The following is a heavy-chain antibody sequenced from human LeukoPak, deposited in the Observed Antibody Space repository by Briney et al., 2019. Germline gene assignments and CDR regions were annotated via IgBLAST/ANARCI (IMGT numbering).Heavy chain of an antibody. CDR2: ISAYNGNT. CDR3: ARDYNAGSGAVAGTQGHWFDP. D-gene: IGHD6-19*01. J-gene: IGHJ5*02. CDR1: GYTFTSYG. V-gene: IGHV1-18*01. Sequence: ASVKVSCKASGYTFTSYGISWVRQAPGQGLEWMGWISAYNGNTNYAQKLQGRVTTTTDTSTSTAYMELRSLRSDDTAVYYCARDYNAGSGAVAGTQGHWFDPWGQGTLVTVSS.